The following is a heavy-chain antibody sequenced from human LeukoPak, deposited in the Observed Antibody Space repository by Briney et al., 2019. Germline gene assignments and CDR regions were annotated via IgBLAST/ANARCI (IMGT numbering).Heavy chain of an antibody. D-gene: IGHD6-19*01. Sequence: GASVKVSRKASGYTFSAYGISWVRQAPGQGLEWMGWIYTYNGNANYAEHLQGRVTLTSDSSTTTVYMELRNLTSDDTAVYYCARDSSPVAGVGLFWGQGTLVTVSS. CDR3: ARDSSPVAGVGLF. CDR1: GYTFSAYG. CDR2: IYTYNGNA. V-gene: IGHV1-18*01. J-gene: IGHJ4*02.